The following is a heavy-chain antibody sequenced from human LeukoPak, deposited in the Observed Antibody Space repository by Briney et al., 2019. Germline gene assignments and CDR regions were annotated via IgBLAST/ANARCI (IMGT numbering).Heavy chain of an antibody. Sequence: SETLSLTCAVSGGSISSSNWWSWVRQPPGKGLEWIGEIYHSGSTNYNPSLKSRVTISVDKSKNQFSLKLSSVTAADTAVYYCAREYYYDSSGYYPLDYWGQGTLVTVSS. D-gene: IGHD3-22*01. V-gene: IGHV4-4*02. CDR2: IYHSGST. CDR3: AREYYYDSSGYYPLDY. CDR1: GGSISSSNW. J-gene: IGHJ4*02.